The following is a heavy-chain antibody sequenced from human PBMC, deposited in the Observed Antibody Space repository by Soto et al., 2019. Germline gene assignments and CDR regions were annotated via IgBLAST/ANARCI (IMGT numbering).Heavy chain of an antibody. CDR2: IYPGDSDT. CDR3: ARHLGGGDSSSWFAYSDY. Sequence: GESLKISCKCSGYSFTSYWIGWVRQMPGKGLEWMGIIYPGDSDTRYSPSFQGQVTISADKSISTAYLQWSSLKASDTAMYYCARHLGGGDSSSWFAYSDYWGQGTLVTVPS. D-gene: IGHD6-13*01. CDR1: GYSFTSYW. J-gene: IGHJ4*02. V-gene: IGHV5-51*01.